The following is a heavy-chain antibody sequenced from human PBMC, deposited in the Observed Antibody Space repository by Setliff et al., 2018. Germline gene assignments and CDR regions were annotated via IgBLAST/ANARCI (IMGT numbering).Heavy chain of an antibody. J-gene: IGHJ4*02. V-gene: IGHV1-18*01. CDR2: ISCYDGNT. Sequence: ASVKVSCKASGYTFNSYGISWVRQAPGQGLEWMGWISCYDGNTRYARKIQGRVTMTTDTSTTTAYMELRSLTSDDTAVYYCARVRPCGGDCSTGVGGPYYFDHWGQGTLVTSPQ. CDR3: ARVRPCGGDCSTGVGGPYYFDH. D-gene: IGHD2-21*02. CDR1: GYTFNSYG.